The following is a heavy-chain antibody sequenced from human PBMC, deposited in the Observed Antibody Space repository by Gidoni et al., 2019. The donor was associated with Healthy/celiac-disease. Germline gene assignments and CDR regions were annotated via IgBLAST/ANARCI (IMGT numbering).Heavy chain of an antibody. Sequence: QVQLVESGGGVVQPGRSLSLSCAASGFTFSRYGMPWVRQAPGKGLEWVAVISYDGSNKYYADSVKGRFTISRDNSKNTLYLQMNSLRAEDTAVYYCAKDGASSWLYYYYGMDVWGQGTTVTVSS. CDR2: ISYDGSNK. CDR3: AKDGASSWLYYYYGMDV. V-gene: IGHV3-30*18. CDR1: GFTFSRYG. D-gene: IGHD6-13*01. J-gene: IGHJ6*02.